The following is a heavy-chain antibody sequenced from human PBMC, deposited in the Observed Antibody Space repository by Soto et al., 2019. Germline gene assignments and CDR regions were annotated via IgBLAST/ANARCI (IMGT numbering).Heavy chain of an antibody. J-gene: IGHJ4*02. CDR1: GDTLTSYG. V-gene: IGHV1-18*04. CDR3: AVVKDVDY. D-gene: IGHD2-15*01. Sequence: QVQLVQSCPEVIKPGASLNVSCTASGDTLTSYGVTWVRQAPGQGLEWMGFHSGQNGNTNYAQRFQGRVTMTADMSAATAYLQLRTLRSDDTAIYYCAVVKDVDYWGQGTLVIVSS. CDR2: HSGQNGNT.